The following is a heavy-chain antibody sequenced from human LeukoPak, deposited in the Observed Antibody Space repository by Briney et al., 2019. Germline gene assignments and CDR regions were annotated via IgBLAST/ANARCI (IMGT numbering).Heavy chain of an antibody. Sequence: PSETLSLTCTVSGGSISSSIYYWGWIRQPRGKGLEWIGSIYDSGSTYYNPSLKSRVTISVDTSKNQFSLKLSSVTAADTAVYYCAKLLDFWSGYYLDYWGQGTLVTVSS. J-gene: IGHJ4*02. CDR1: GGSISSSIYY. D-gene: IGHD3-3*01. CDR3: AKLLDFWSGYYLDY. CDR2: IYDSGST. V-gene: IGHV4-39*01.